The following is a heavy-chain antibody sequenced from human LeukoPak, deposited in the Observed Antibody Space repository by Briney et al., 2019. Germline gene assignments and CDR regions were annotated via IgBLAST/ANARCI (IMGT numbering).Heavy chain of an antibody. V-gene: IGHV1-2*02. CDR3: ARVGAMATITAFDY. CDR2: INPNSGGT. J-gene: IGHJ4*02. Sequence: ASVKVSCKASGYTFTGYYMHWVRQAPGQGLEWMGWINPNSGGTNYAQKFQGRVTKTRDTSISTAYMELSRLRSDDTAVYYCARVGAMATITAFDYWGQGTLVTVSS. D-gene: IGHD5-24*01. CDR1: GYTFTGYY.